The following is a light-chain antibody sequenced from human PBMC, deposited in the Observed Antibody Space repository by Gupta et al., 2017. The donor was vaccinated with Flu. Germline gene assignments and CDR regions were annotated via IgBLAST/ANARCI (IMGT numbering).Light chain of an antibody. CDR2: SLN. J-gene: IGLJ2*01. V-gene: IGLV1-44*01. CDR1: TSNIGSNT. Sequence: QSALTQPPSASGTPGQRVTIFCSGSTSNIGSNTVQWYQQFPGTAPKLLINSLNQRPSGVPDRFSGSKSATSASLAISGLQSEDEADYYCATWDNSLNGRVFGGGTKLTVL. CDR3: ATWDNSLNGRV.